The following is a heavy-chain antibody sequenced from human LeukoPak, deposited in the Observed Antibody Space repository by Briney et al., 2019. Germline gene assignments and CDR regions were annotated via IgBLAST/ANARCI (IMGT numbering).Heavy chain of an antibody. CDR3: ARDFGPWELLRPDY. CDR2: ISYDGSNK. CDR1: GFTLSSYA. D-gene: IGHD1-26*01. V-gene: IGHV3-30*01. Sequence: PGGSLRLSCAASGFTLSSYAMDWVRQAPGKGLERVAVISYDGSNKYYADSVKGRFTISRDNSKNTLYLQMNSLRAEDTAVYYCARDFGPWELLRPDYWGQGTLVTVSS. J-gene: IGHJ4*02.